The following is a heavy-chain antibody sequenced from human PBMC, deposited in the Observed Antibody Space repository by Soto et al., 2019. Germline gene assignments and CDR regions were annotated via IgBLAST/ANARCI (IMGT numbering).Heavy chain of an antibody. J-gene: IGHJ6*02. CDR1: GFTFSSYE. V-gene: IGHV3-48*03. CDR3: ARSVVVAATYDYYGMDV. D-gene: IGHD2-15*01. Sequence: QPGGSLRLSCAASGFTFSSYEMNWVRQAPGKGLEWVSYISSSGSTIYYADSVKGRFTISRDNAKNSLYLQMNSLRAEDTAVYYCARSVVVAATYDYYGMDVWGQGTTVTVSS. CDR2: ISSSGSTI.